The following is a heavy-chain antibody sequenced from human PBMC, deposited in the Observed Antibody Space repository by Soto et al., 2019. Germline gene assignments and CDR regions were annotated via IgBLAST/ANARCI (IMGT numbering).Heavy chain of an antibody. D-gene: IGHD3-22*01. CDR1: GYTFTSYG. J-gene: IGHJ3*02. CDR2: ISAYNGNT. Sequence: ASVKVSCKASGYTFTSYGISWVRQAPGQGLEWMGWISAYNGNTNYAQKLQGRVTMTTDTSTSTAYMELRSLRSDDTAVYYCARGLGEGNYYDSSVPVDAFDIWGQGTMVTVS. V-gene: IGHV1-18*01. CDR3: ARGLGEGNYYDSSVPVDAFDI.